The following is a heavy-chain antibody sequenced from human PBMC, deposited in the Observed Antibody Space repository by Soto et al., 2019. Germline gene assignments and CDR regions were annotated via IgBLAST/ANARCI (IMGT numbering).Heavy chain of an antibody. V-gene: IGHV4-59*01. Sequence: QVQLQESGPGLVKPSETLSLTCIVSGGSLSPYYWSWIRQSPGKGLEWVGSIYYTGTTDYNPSLKCRVTFSIATSANKVSLEMTSVTASDSAVYYSARYRQVSSWPRGDYWGQGKLVTVSS. CDR3: ARYRQVSSWPRGDY. CDR1: GGSLSPYY. J-gene: IGHJ4*02. CDR2: IYYTGTT. D-gene: IGHD6-13*01.